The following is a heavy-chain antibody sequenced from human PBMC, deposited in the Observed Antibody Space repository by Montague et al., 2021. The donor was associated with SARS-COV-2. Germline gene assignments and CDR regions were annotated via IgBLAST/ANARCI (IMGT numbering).Heavy chain of an antibody. CDR2: ISSSSSYI. D-gene: IGHD3-9*01. CDR3: ARDPFYDILTGYYSN. V-gene: IGHV3-21*01. Sequence: SLRLSCAASGFTFSSYSMNWVRQAPGKGLEWVSSISSSSSYIYYADPVKGRFTISRDNAKNSLYLQMNSLRAEDTAVYYCARDPFYDILTGYYSNWGQGTLVTVSS. J-gene: IGHJ4*02. CDR1: GFTFSSYS.